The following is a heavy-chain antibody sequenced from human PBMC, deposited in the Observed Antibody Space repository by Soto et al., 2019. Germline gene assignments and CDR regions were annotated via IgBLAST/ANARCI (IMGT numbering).Heavy chain of an antibody. Sequence: EVQLVESGGALVQPGGSLRLSCAASGFTFGTYDMHWVRQGPGKGLEWVSGIGTAGDTYYPGSVKGRFTISRENAKSSLYLQMKSLRAEETAVYYYARLSGLAGTLIPYGGGYSYYYAMDVWGQGTTVTVSS. D-gene: IGHD1-7*01. CDR1: GFTFGTYD. CDR3: ARLSGLAGTLIPYGGGYSYYYAMDV. CDR2: IGTAGDT. J-gene: IGHJ6*02. V-gene: IGHV3-13*01.